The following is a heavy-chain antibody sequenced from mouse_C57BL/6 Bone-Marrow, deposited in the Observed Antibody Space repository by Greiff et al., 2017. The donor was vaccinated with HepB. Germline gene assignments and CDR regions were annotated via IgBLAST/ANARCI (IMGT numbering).Heavy chain of an antibody. J-gene: IGHJ2*01. V-gene: IGHV14-4*01. CDR1: GFNIKDDY. CDR2: IDPENGDT. Sequence: EVHLVESGAELVRPGASVKLSCTASGFNIKDDYMHWVKQRPEQGLEWIGWIDPENGDTEYASKFQGKATITADTSSNTAYLQLSSLTSEDTAVYYCTTHYGNYEDYWGQGTTLTVSS. CDR3: TTHYGNYEDY. D-gene: IGHD2-1*01.